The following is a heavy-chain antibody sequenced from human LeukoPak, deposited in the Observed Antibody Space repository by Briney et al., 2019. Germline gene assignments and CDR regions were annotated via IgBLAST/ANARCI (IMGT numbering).Heavy chain of an antibody. CDR3: ARHGDYDSSGYSSY. Sequence: SETLSLTCTVSGGSISSSSYYWGWIRQPPGKGLEWIGSIYYSGSTYYNPSLKSRVTISVDTSKNQFSPKLGSVTAADTAVYYCARHGDYDSSGYSSYWGQGTLVTVSS. D-gene: IGHD3-22*01. V-gene: IGHV4-39*01. CDR1: GGSISSSSYY. CDR2: IYYSGST. J-gene: IGHJ4*02.